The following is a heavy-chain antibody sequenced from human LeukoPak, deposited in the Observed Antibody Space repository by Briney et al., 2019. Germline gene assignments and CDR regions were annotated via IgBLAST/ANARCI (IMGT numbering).Heavy chain of an antibody. D-gene: IGHD3-10*01. V-gene: IGHV3-30-3*01. CDR1: GFTFSSYA. CDR3: ARGSGSGSSKNIDY. J-gene: IGHJ4*02. Sequence: PGGSLRLSCAASGFTFSSYAMHWVRQAPGKGLEWVAVISYDGSNKYYADSVKGRFTISRDNSKNTLYLQMNSLRAEDTAVYYCARGSGSGSSKNIDYWGQGTLVTVSS. CDR2: ISYDGSNK.